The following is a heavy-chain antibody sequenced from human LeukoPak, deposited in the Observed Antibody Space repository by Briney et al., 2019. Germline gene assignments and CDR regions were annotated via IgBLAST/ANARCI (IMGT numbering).Heavy chain of an antibody. CDR3: ASLYSSGWYAPNWFDP. D-gene: IGHD6-19*01. CDR2: IIPILGIA. Sequence: SVKVSCKAPGGTSSSYAISWVRQAPGQGLEWMGRIIPILGIANYAQKFQGRVTITADKSTSTAYMELSSLRSEDTAVYYCASLYSSGWYAPNWFDPWGQGTLVTVSS. J-gene: IGHJ5*02. V-gene: IGHV1-69*04. CDR1: GGTSSSYA.